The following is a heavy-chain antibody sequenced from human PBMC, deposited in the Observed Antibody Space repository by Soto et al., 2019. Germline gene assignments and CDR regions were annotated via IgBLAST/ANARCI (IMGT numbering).Heavy chain of an antibody. Sequence: QVQVVESGGGVVQPGRSLRLSCAASGFTFSSHGMHWVRQAPGKGLELVALVWYDGRNKDYADSVKGRFTISRDNSKNTLYLQMNSLRDEDTAVYYCVRAAGYSGNDYVYYYGMDVWGQGTTVTGSS. J-gene: IGHJ6*02. CDR3: VRAAGYSGNDYVYYYGMDV. D-gene: IGHD5-12*01. CDR2: VWYDGRNK. CDR1: GFTFSSHG. V-gene: IGHV3-33*01.